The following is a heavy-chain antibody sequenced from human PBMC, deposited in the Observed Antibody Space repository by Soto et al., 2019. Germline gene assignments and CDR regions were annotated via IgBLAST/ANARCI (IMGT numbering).Heavy chain of an antibody. D-gene: IGHD2-15*01. CDR2: IWYDGSNK. J-gene: IGHJ3*02. CDR1: GFTFSSYG. CDR3: ASPLLGYCSGGSCSGAFDI. Sequence: QVQLVASGGGVVQPGRSLRLSCAASGFTFSSYGMHWVRQAPGKGLEWVAVIWYDGSNKYYADSVKGRFTISRDNSKNTLYLQMNGLRAEDTAVYYCASPLLGYCSGGSCSGAFDIWGRGTMVTVSS. V-gene: IGHV3-33*01.